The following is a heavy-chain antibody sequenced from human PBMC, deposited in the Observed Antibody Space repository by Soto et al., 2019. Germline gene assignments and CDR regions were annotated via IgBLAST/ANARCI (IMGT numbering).Heavy chain of an antibody. J-gene: IGHJ6*03. Sequence: EVQLVESGGGLVQPGGSLRLSCAASGFTFRSYAMHWVRQAPGKGLEYVSAISSNGGSTYYANSVKCRFTISRDNSKNTLYLQMGSLRAEDMAVYYCARDTASGDYELDYYYNMDVWGKGTTDTVSS. D-gene: IGHD4-17*01. CDR3: ARDTASGDYELDYYYNMDV. V-gene: IGHV3-64*01. CDR2: ISSNGGST. CDR1: GFTFRSYA.